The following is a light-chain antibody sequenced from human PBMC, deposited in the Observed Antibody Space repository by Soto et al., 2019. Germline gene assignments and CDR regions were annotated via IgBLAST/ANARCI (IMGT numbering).Light chain of an antibody. V-gene: IGKV3-15*01. J-gene: IGKJ2*01. Sequence: EIVMTQSPATLSVSPGESATLSGRASQGITTELPWYRQKPGQPHRLLIYGASTRATGVPARFTGSGSGSDFTLTISGLQSEDFAVYYGQQGHNWPLTCGQGTRLEI. CDR1: QGITTE. CDR3: QQGHNWPLT. CDR2: GAS.